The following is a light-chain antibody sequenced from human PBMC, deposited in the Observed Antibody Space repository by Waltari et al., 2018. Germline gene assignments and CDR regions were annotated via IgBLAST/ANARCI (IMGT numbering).Light chain of an antibody. CDR1: PPNLGNNY. CDR2: ENN. V-gene: IGLV1-51*01. Sequence: QSVLTQPPSVSAAPGQKVTISCSGTPPNLGNNYVSWYQPFPGTAPKLLIYENNKRPSGIPDRFFGSKSGTSATLDIHGLQTGDEADYYCGTWDSSLSVGVLGGGTKLTVL. CDR3: GTWDSSLSVGV. J-gene: IGLJ2*01.